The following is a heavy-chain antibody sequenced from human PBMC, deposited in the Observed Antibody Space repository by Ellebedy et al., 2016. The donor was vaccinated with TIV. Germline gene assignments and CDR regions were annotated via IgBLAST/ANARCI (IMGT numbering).Heavy chain of an antibody. J-gene: IGHJ5*02. CDR3: AGFRGEAVAGNWFDP. V-gene: IGHV3-23*01. D-gene: IGHD6-19*01. Sequence: PGGSLRLSCAASGFTFMNYAMTWVRQAPGQGLEWVSVITGSGGKTYYADPVTGRFSISRDNSKNTLYLQMNSLRADDTAVYYCAGFRGEAVAGNWFDPWGQGTLVTVSS. CDR1: GFTFMNYA. CDR2: ITGSGGKT.